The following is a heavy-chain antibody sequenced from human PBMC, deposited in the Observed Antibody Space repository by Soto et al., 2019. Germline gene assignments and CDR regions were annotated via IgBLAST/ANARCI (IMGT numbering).Heavy chain of an antibody. CDR2: IIPMFGTT. J-gene: IGHJ4*02. D-gene: IGHD3-10*01. V-gene: IGHV1-69*13. CDR3: ASNVYGSENYYIL. Sequence: GASVKVSCKASGGTFIRYALSWVRQAPGQGLEWMGRIIPMFGTTNYAQKFQGRVTITADESTSTAYMELSSLRSEDAAIYYCASNVYGSENYYILWGQGTVVTVSS. CDR1: GGTFIRYA.